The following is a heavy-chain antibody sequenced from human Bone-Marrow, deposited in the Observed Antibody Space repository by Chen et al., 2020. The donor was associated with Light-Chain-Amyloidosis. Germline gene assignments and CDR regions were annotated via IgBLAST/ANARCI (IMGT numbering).Heavy chain of an antibody. CDR2: ISYDGSNK. D-gene: IGHD5-12*01. CDR1: GFTFSSYA. CDR3: ARAPGYDFPFDY. J-gene: IGHJ4*02. Sequence: QVQLVESGGGVVQPGRSLRLSCAASGFTFSSYAMHWVRQAPGKGLEWVAVISYDGSNKYYADSVKGRFTISRDNSKNTLYLQMNILRAEDTAVYYCARAPGYDFPFDYWGQGTLVTVSS. V-gene: IGHV3-30-3*01.